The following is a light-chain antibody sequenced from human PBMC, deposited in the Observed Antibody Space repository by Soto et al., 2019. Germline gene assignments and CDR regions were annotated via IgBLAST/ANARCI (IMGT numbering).Light chain of an antibody. CDR3: QQYDSSPKT. CDR1: QNNENY. Sequence: DIVMTQSPDSLSVSLGQSATINCKSSQNNENYLAWYQQKAGHPPKLLIDWASTRASGVPDRFSGSGSGTDFTLTISRLEPEDFAVYYCQQYDSSPKTFGRGTKVDI. CDR2: WAS. J-gene: IGKJ1*01. V-gene: IGKV4-1*01.